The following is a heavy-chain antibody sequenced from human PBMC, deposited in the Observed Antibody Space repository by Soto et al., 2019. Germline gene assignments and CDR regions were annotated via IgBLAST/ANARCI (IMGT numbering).Heavy chain of an antibody. CDR1: GFTFSSYG. D-gene: IGHD3-22*01. CDR3: AKDYYYDSSGPFGAFDI. CDR2: ISYDGSNK. Sequence: PGGSLRLACAASGFTFSSYGMHWVRQAPGKGLEWVAVISYDGSNKYYADSVKGRFTISRDNSKNTLYLQMNSLRAEDTAVYYWAKDYYYDSSGPFGAFDIWGQGTMVTVSS. V-gene: IGHV3-30*18. J-gene: IGHJ3*02.